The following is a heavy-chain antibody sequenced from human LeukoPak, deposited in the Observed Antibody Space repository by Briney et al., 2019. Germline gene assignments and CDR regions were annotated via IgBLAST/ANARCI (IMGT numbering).Heavy chain of an antibody. J-gene: IGHJ5*02. D-gene: IGHD6-13*01. Sequence: PSETLSLTCAVYGGSFSGYYWSWIRQPPGKGLEWIGEINHSGSTNYNPSLKSRVTISVDTSKNQFSLKLSSVTAADTAVYYCARGQGIAAHNWFDPWGQGTLVTVSS. V-gene: IGHV4-34*01. CDR3: ARGQGIAAHNWFDP. CDR1: GGSFSGYY. CDR2: INHSGST.